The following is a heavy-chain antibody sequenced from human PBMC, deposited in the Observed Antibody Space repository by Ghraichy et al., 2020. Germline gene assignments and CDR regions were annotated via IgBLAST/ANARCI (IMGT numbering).Heavy chain of an antibody. D-gene: IGHD2-2*01. Sequence: GGSLRLSCAASGFTFSIYGMHWVRQAPGKGLEWVAAISFDGSDKYYADSVKGRFTISRDNSKNTLSLQMDSLRAEDTAVYYCARDNCSSTSCYLGGPVRPLHGMDVWGQGTSVTVSS. CDR1: GFTFSIYG. V-gene: IGHV3-30*03. CDR3: ARDNCSSTSCYLGGPVRPLHGMDV. J-gene: IGHJ6*02. CDR2: ISFDGSDK.